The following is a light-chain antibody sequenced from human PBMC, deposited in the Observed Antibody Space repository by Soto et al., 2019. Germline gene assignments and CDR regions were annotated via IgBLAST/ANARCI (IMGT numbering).Light chain of an antibody. CDR2: EVS. CDR1: SSDVGGYNY. Sequence: QSALTQPASVSGSPGQSITISCTGTSSDVGGYNYVSWYQQHPGKAPKLMIYEVSNRPSGLSNRFSGSKSGNTASLTISGLQAEDEADYSCSSYTSSSTYVFGSGTKLTVL. V-gene: IGLV2-14*01. CDR3: SSYTSSSTYV. J-gene: IGLJ1*01.